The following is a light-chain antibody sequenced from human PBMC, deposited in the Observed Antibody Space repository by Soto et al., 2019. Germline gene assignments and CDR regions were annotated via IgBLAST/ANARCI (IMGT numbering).Light chain of an antibody. J-gene: IGKJ1*01. Sequence: ILMTQSPATVSVSPGESATLSCRASQNIYYNVAWYQHRPGQAPRLLIYRASTRAPGVPARFSGSGSGTEFTLTISSLXXXXFTVYSCLQYHNLWAFGQGTKVEI. V-gene: IGKV3-15*01. CDR2: RAS. CDR3: LQYHNLWA. CDR1: QNIYYN.